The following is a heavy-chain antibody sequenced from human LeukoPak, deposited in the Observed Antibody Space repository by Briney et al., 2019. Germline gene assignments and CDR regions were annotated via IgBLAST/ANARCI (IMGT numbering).Heavy chain of an antibody. CDR1: GLNFRKSW. CDR3: AKATDIVATTYFDY. Sequence: PGGSLRLSCAASGLNFRKSWMTWVRQAPGRGLEWVANIKDDGSEKFYVDSVKGRFTISRDNSKNTLYLQMNSLRAEDTAVYYCAKATDIVATTYFDYWGQGTLVTVSS. J-gene: IGHJ4*02. V-gene: IGHV3-7*03. D-gene: IGHD5-12*01. CDR2: IKDDGSEK.